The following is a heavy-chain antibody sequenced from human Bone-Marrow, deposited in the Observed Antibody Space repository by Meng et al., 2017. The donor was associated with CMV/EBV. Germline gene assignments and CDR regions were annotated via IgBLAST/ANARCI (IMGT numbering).Heavy chain of an antibody. CDR1: GYSFTSYW. Sequence: GGSPRLSRKGSGYSFTSYWIGWVRQMPGKGLEWMGIIYPGDSDTRYSPSFQGQVTISADKSISTAYLQWSSLKASDTAMYYCARDGSPNLPIDYWGQGTLVTVSS. J-gene: IGHJ4*02. D-gene: IGHD1-1*01. V-gene: IGHV5-51*01. CDR2: IYPGDSDT. CDR3: ARDGSPNLPIDY.